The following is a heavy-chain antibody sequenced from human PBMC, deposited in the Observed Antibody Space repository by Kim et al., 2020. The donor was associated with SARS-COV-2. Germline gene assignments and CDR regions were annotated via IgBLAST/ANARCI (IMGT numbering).Heavy chain of an antibody. D-gene: IGHD6-19*01. CDR3: ARGYSSGWAYGMDV. J-gene: IGHJ6*02. Sequence: NPSLKSRVTISVHTSKNQFSLKLSSVTAADTAVYYCARGYSSGWAYGMDVWGQGTTVTVSS. V-gene: IGHV4-59*09.